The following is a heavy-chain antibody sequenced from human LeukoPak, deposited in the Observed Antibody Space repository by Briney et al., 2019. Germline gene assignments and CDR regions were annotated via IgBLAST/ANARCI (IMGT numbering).Heavy chain of an antibody. Sequence: SGGSLRLSCAASGFIFSNNAMNWVRRTPGKGLEWVSSISGNGNDMNYRDSVKDRFTISRDNTRNSLYLQMDSLRVEDTAIYYCAKCMSGTGVCLNFDSWGQGILVTVSS. CDR3: AKCMSGTGVCLNFDS. CDR2: ISGNGNDM. J-gene: IGHJ4*02. V-gene: IGHV3-21*01. D-gene: IGHD2-8*02. CDR1: GFIFSNNA.